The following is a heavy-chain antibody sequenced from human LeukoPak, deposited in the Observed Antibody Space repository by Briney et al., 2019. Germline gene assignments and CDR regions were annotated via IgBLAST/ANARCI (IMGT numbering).Heavy chain of an antibody. V-gene: IGHV4-31*03. CDR3: ARGGDCSSTSCYEGDKDAFDI. D-gene: IGHD2-2*01. CDR1: GGSISSGGYY. J-gene: IGHJ3*02. Sequence: PSETLSLTCTVSGGSISSGGYYWSWIRQHPGKGLEWIGYIYYSGSTYYNPSLKSRVTISVDTSKNQFSLKLSSVTAADTAVYYCARGGDCSSTSCYEGDKDAFDIWGQGTMVTVSS. CDR2: IYYSGST.